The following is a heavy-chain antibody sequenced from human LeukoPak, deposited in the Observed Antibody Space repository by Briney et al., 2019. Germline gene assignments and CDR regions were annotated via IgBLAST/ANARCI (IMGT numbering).Heavy chain of an antibody. V-gene: IGHV3-23*01. CDR3: GKDWIFWGIVVERGYLDY. CDR2: ISGSGGST. D-gene: IGHD3-22*01. CDR1: GFTFSSYA. J-gene: IGHJ4*02. Sequence: GGSLRLSCAASGFTFSSYAMSWVRQAPGKGLEWVSAISGSGGSTYYADSVKGRFTISRDNSKNTLYLQMNSLRAEDTAVYYYGKDWIFWGIVVERGYLDYWGQETLVTVSS.